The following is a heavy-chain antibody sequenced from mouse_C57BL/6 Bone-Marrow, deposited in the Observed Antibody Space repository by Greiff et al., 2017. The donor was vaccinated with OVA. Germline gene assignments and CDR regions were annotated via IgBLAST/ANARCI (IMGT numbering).Heavy chain of an antibody. D-gene: IGHD2-10*01. CDR1: GFTFSDFY. J-gene: IGHJ3*01. CDR3: ARDARMAYYEDLIAY. CDR2: SRNKANDYTT. V-gene: IGHV7-1*01. Sequence: DVMLVESGGGLVQSGRSLRLSCATSGFTFSDFYMEWVRQAPGKGLEWIAASRNKANDYTTEYSASVKGRFIVSRDTSQSILYLQMNALRAEDTAIYYCARDARMAYYEDLIAYWGQGTLVTVSA.